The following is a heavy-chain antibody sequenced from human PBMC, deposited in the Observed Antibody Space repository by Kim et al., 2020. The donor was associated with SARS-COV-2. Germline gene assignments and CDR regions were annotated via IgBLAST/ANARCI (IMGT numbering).Heavy chain of an antibody. J-gene: IGHJ4*02. D-gene: IGHD2-15*01. CDR3: ARRWYGAGFGFDY. V-gene: IGHV3-66*01. Sequence: FANTVKGRFTISRDNSKNTLYLQMNRLRAEDTAVYYCARRWYGAGFGFDYWGQGTLVTVSS.